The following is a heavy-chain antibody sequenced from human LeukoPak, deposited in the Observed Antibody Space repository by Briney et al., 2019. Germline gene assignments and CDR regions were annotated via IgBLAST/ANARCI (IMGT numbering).Heavy chain of an antibody. CDR3: TRVVGFATGWARDY. CDR2: INPHSGGS. CDR1: GYSFTGSY. V-gene: IGHV1-2*02. D-gene: IGHD7-27*01. Sequence: ASVKVSCKTSGYSFTGSYIHWVRQAPGQGLEWMGWINPHSGGSNSAQKFQGRVTMTTDTSTTTAYMQLSRLRSDDTAVYYCTRVVGFATGWARDYWGQGTLVTVSS. J-gene: IGHJ4*02.